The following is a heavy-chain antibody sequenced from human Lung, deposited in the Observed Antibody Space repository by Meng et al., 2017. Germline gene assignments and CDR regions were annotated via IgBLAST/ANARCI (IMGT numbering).Heavy chain of an antibody. J-gene: IGHJ4*02. CDR2: IKSKPDGETI. Sequence: VRLVGAGGGFVKPGGSLRLSCEGTGFTFSNAWMTWVRQVPGKRLEWVGRIKSKPDGETIDYAAPVKGRFTISRDDSKNTVYLQMNSLKTEDTALYYCTGHIDYWGQGTLVTVSS. CDR3: TGHIDY. V-gene: IGHV3-15*01. CDR1: GFTFSNAW.